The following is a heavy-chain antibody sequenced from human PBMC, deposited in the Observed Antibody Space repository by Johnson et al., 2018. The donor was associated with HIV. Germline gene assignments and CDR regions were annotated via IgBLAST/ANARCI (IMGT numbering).Heavy chain of an antibody. CDR2: IRFDGSSK. D-gene: IGHD2-2*01. CDR1: GFTSSSYA. V-gene: IGHV3-30*02. Sequence: QVQLVESGGGVVQPGRSLRRSCAASGFTSSSYAMHWVRQAPGKGLEWVAFIRFDGSSKYYVDSVKGRFTISRDKSKNTLYLQMNSLRAEDTAVYYCAKDGAMAFDIWGQGTLVTVSS. CDR3: AKDGAMAFDI. J-gene: IGHJ3*02.